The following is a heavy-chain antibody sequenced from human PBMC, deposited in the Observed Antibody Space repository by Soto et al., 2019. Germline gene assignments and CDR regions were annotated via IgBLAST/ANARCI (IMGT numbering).Heavy chain of an antibody. CDR1: GFICSSYD. Sequence: EVQMLESGGGLVQPGGSLRLSSAAYGFICSSYDMSWVRKAPGKGLEWVSTILVGGSTHYEDSVKGRFTISRDGSKNTVYLQMHSLTAGDTAVYYCAKATATSGGAFDICGQGTMVTVSS. CDR2: ILVGGST. V-gene: IGHV3-23*01. CDR3: AKATATSGGAFDI. J-gene: IGHJ3*02. D-gene: IGHD1-1*01.